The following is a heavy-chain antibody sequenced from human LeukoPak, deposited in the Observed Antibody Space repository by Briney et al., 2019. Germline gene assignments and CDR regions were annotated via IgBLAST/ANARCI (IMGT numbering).Heavy chain of an antibody. J-gene: IGHJ4*02. CDR2: IIPILGIA. V-gene: IGHV1-69*04. D-gene: IGHD4-23*01. CDR3: ARVGELRTFDY. Sequence: SVKVSCKASGGTFSSYAISWVRQPPGQGLEWMGRIIPILGIANYAQKFQGRVTITADKSTSTAYMELSSLRAEDTAVYYCARVGELRTFDYWGQGTLVTVSS. CDR1: GGTFSSYA.